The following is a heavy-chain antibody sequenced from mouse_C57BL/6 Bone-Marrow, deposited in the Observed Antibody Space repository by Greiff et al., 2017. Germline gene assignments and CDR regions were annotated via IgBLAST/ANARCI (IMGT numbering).Heavy chain of an antibody. Sequence: EVKLVESEGGLVQPGSSMKLSCTASGFTFSDYYMAWVRQVPDKGLEWVANINYDGSSTYYLDSLTSRLIISSDNAKNILYLQMSSLKSEDTATYYCARAGDGYYEGFAYWGQGTLVTVSA. CDR3: ARAGDGYYEGFAY. J-gene: IGHJ3*01. V-gene: IGHV5-16*01. D-gene: IGHD2-3*01. CDR1: GFTFSDYY. CDR2: INYDGSST.